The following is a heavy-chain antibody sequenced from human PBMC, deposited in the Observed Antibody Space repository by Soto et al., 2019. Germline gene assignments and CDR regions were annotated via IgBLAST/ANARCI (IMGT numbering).Heavy chain of an antibody. Sequence: RASVKVSCKASVYTFTGYYMHWVRQAPGQGLEWMGWINPNSGGTNYAQKFQGWVTMTRDTSISTAYMELSRLRSDDTAVYYCARADVETAGPYYYYGMDVWGQGTTVTVSS. V-gene: IGHV1-2*04. J-gene: IGHJ6*02. CDR1: VYTFTGYY. CDR2: INPNSGGT. D-gene: IGHD6-13*01. CDR3: ARADVETAGPYYYYGMDV.